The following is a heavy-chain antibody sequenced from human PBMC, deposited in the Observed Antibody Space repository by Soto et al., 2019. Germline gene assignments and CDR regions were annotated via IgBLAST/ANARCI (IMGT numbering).Heavy chain of an antibody. V-gene: IGHV3-30-3*02. J-gene: IGHJ6*04. D-gene: IGHD2-2*02. Sequence: GGSLRLSCAASGFTFSSYAMHWVRQAPGKGLEWVAVISYDGSNKYYADSVKGRFTISRDNSKNTVYLQMNSLRTEDTAVYYCAKKEYYTDVWGKGTTVTVSS. CDR1: GFTFSSYA. CDR2: ISYDGSNK. CDR3: AKKEYYTDV.